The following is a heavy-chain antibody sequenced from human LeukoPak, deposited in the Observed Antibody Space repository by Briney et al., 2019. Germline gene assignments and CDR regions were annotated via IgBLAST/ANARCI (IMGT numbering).Heavy chain of an antibody. CDR1: GYTSTGYY. J-gene: IGHJ3*02. CDR2: INPSGGST. D-gene: IGHD3-10*01. V-gene: IGHV1-46*01. CDR3: ASWFGENDALDI. Sequence: ASVKVSCKASGYTSTGYYMHWMRQAPGRGLEWMGIINPSGGSTRYAQKFQGRVTMTRDTSTSTVYMELKRLRSEDTAVYYCASWFGENDALDIWGQGTMVTVSS.